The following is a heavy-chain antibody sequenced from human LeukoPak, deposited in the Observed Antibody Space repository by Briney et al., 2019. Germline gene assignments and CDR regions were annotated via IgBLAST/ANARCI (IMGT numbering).Heavy chain of an antibody. CDR2: INHSGST. Sequence: SETLSLTCAVYGGSFSGYYWSWIRQPPGKGLEWIGEINHSGSTNYNPSLKSRVTISVDTSKNQFSLKLSSVTAADTAVYYRAVTYYDILTGYSPSDYWGQGTLVTVSS. CDR1: GGSFSGYY. V-gene: IGHV4-34*01. J-gene: IGHJ4*02. D-gene: IGHD3-9*01. CDR3: AVTYYDILTGYSPSDY.